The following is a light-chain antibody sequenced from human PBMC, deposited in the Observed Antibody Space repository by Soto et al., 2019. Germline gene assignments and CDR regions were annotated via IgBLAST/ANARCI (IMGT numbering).Light chain of an antibody. CDR2: DVA. CDR1: SSDVGGSNF. V-gene: IGLV2-14*03. J-gene: IGLJ1*01. Sequence: QFVLTQPASVSASPGQSITISCTGTSSDVGGSNFVSWYQQHPGKPPKLIIYDVATRPSGVSNRFSGSKSGSTASLIISRLQTEDEADYYCVSFTSSTTYVFGSGTKVTVL. CDR3: VSFTSSTTYV.